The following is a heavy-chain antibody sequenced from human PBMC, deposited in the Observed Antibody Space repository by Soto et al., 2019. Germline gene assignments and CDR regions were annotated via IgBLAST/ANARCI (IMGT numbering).Heavy chain of an antibody. CDR1: GGTFSSYA. J-gene: IGHJ5*02. CDR3: ARLTVEDYGDYVHWFDP. CDR2: IIPIFGTA. D-gene: IGHD4-17*01. V-gene: IGHV1-69*12. Sequence: QVQLVQSGAEVKKXGSSVKVSCKASGGTFSSYAISWVRRAPGQGLEWMGGIIPIFGTANYAQKFQGRVTITADEATSTAYMELSSLRSEDTAVYYCARLTVEDYGDYVHWFDPWGQGTLVTVSS.